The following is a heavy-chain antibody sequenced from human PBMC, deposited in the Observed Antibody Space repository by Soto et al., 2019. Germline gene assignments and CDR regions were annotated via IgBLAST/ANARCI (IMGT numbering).Heavy chain of an antibody. CDR2: IWYDGSNK. CDR1: GFTFSSYG. D-gene: IGHD5-18*01. Sequence: PGGSLRLSCAASGFTFSSYGMHWVRQAPGKGLEWVAVIWYDGSNKYYADSVKGRFTISRDNSKNTRYLQMNSLRAEDTAVYYCARDSGYSYGTRRGYFDYWGQGTLVTVSS. CDR3: ARDSGYSYGTRRGYFDY. V-gene: IGHV3-33*01. J-gene: IGHJ4*02.